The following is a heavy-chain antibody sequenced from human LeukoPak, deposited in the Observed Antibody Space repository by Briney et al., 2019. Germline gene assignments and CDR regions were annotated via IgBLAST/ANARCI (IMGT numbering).Heavy chain of an antibody. CDR3: ARGNYGSIDAFDI. Sequence: PGGSLRLSCAASGFTFSSYWMSWVRQAPGKGLEWVANIRQDGSEKYYVDSLKGRFTISRDNAKNSPYLQMNSLRAEDTAVYYCARGNYGSIDAFDIWGQGTMVAVSS. D-gene: IGHD3-10*01. V-gene: IGHV3-7*05. CDR2: IRQDGSEK. J-gene: IGHJ3*02. CDR1: GFTFSSYW.